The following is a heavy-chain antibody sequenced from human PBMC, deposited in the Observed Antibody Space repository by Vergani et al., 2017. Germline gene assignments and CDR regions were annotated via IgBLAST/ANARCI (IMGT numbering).Heavy chain of an antibody. Sequence: QVQLQESGPGLVKPSQTLSLPCTVSGGSFSTGGQSWTWLRQSAGKGLEWIGRIYTSGATNYNPSLRSRAIMSLDASKKQFALKLTSVTAADTAVYYCARDGGEYDKDALDVWGQGTKVTVTS. D-gene: IGHD2-21*01. CDR1: GGSFSTGGQS. J-gene: IGHJ3*01. V-gene: IGHV4-61*02. CDR2: IYTSGAT. CDR3: ARDGGEYDKDALDV.